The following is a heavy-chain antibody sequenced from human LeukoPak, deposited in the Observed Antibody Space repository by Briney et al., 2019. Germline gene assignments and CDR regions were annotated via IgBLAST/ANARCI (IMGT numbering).Heavy chain of an antibody. Sequence: GGSLRLSCAASGFNFITAAMTWVRQAPGKGLVWVSRINSDGSSTSYADSVKGRFTISRDNAKNTLYLQMNSLRAEDTAVYYCARGPPLYSTPGGMDVWGQGTTVTVSS. CDR2: INSDGSST. J-gene: IGHJ6*02. D-gene: IGHD6-13*01. CDR1: GFNFITAA. V-gene: IGHV3-74*01. CDR3: ARGPPLYSTPGGMDV.